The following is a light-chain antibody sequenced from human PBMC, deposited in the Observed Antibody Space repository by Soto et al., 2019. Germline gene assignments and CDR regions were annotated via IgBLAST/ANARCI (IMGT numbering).Light chain of an antibody. J-gene: IGLJ2*01. CDR1: SSDVGGYNY. V-gene: IGLV2-8*01. CDR2: EVS. CDR3: SSYAGSKTL. Sequence: QSALTQPPSASGSPGQSVTISCTGTSSDVGGYNYVSWYQQHPGKAPKLMIYEVSTRPSGVPDRFSGSKSGNTASLTVSGLQADDEADYYCSSYAGSKTLFGGGTKLTVL.